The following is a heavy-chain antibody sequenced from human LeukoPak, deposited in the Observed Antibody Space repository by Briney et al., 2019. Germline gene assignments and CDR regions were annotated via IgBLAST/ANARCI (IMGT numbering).Heavy chain of an antibody. V-gene: IGHV4-4*07. J-gene: IGHJ4*02. CDR3: ACGTTVPNLF. CDR1: VGSISSYY. CDR2: IYASGST. Sequence: SETLSLTCTVSVGSISSYYWSWIRQPAGKGLEWIGRIYASGSTNYNPSLKSRVTISVDTSKNQFSLRLSSVTAADTAVYYCACGTTVPNLFWGRGTLVTVSS. D-gene: IGHD4-17*01.